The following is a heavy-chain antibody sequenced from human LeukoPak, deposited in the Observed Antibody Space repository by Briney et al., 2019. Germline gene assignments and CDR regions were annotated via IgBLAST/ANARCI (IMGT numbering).Heavy chain of an antibody. Sequence: SVKVSCKASGGTFSSYAISWVRQAPGQGLEWMGGIIPIFGTANYAQKFQGSVTITADESTSTAYMELSSLRSEDTAVYYCAGPHYYGSGSYPKDYYYGMDVWGKGTTVTVSS. J-gene: IGHJ6*04. CDR1: GGTFSSYA. D-gene: IGHD3-10*01. V-gene: IGHV1-69*13. CDR2: IIPIFGTA. CDR3: AGPHYYGSGSYPKDYYYGMDV.